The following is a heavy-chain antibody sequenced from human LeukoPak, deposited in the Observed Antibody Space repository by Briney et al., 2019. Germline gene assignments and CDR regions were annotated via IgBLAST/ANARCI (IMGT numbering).Heavy chain of an antibody. V-gene: IGHV4-39*01. Sequence: SETLSLTCTVSGGSISSSSYSWGWIRQPPGKGLEWIGSIYYNGNTYYNASLKSRVTISVDTSKNQSSLKLSSVTAADTAVYYCARQPELSVRRFDYWGQGTLVTVSS. J-gene: IGHJ4*02. CDR1: GGSISSSSYS. CDR3: ARQPELSVRRFDY. CDR2: IYYNGNT. D-gene: IGHD3-10*01.